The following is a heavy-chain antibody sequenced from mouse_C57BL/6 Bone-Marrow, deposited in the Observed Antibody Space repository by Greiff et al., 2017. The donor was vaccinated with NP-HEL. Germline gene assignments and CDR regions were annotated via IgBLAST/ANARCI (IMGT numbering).Heavy chain of an antibody. J-gene: IGHJ1*03. CDR3: ARSPTIVSYWYFDV. CDR2: INPSNGGT. Sequence: VQLQQPGTELVKPGASVKLSCKASGYTFTSYWMHWVKQRPGQGLEWIGNINPSNGGTNYNEKFKSKATLTVDKSSSTAYMQLSSLTSEDSAVYYCARSPTIVSYWYFDVWGTGTTVTVSS. D-gene: IGHD2-12*01. CDR1: GYTFTSYW. V-gene: IGHV1-53*01.